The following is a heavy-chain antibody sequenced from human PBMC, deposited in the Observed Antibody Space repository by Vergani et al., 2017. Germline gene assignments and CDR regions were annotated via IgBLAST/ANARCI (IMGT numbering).Heavy chain of an antibody. CDR3: ARDRITIFGVAHYYYYGMDV. CDR2: ISSSGSTI. Sequence: QVQLVESGGGLVKPGGSLRLSCAASGFTFSDYYMSWIRQAPGKGLEWVSYISSSGSTIYYADSVKGRFTISRDNAKNSLYLQMNSLRAEDTAVYYCARDRITIFGVAHYYYYGMDVWGQGTTVTVSS. V-gene: IGHV3-11*01. J-gene: IGHJ6*02. CDR1: GFTFSDYY. D-gene: IGHD3-3*01.